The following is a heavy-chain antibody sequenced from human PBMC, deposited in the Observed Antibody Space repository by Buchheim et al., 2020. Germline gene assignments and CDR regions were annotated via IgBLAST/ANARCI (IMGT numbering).Heavy chain of an antibody. D-gene: IGHD3-16*01. CDR1: GGSFSDYY. CDR3: ARGDTFHDYMWGRRMSPKYYFDY. Sequence: QVQLQQWGAGLLKSSGTLSLTCAVYGGSFSDYYWSWIRQSPGKGLEWIGEINHSGSTDYNPSLKGRVTISVDPSKKQFSLKLSSVTAADTAVYYCARGDTFHDYMWGRRMSPKYYFDYWGQGTL. J-gene: IGHJ4*02. CDR2: INHSGST. V-gene: IGHV4-34*01.